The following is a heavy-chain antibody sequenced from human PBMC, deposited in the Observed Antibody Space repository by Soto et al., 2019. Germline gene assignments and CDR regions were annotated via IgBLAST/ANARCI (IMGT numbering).Heavy chain of an antibody. CDR3: ARVTSTVRETYFDY. J-gene: IGHJ4*02. CDR2: IIPILGIA. Sequence: QVQLVQSGAEVKKPGSSVKVSCKASGGTFSSYPISWVRQAPGQGLEWMGRIIPILGIANYAQKFQGRVTITADKSTSTAYMELSSLRSEDTAVYYCARVTSTVRETYFDYWGQGTLVTVSS. CDR1: GGTFSSYP. D-gene: IGHD4-17*01. V-gene: IGHV1-69*02.